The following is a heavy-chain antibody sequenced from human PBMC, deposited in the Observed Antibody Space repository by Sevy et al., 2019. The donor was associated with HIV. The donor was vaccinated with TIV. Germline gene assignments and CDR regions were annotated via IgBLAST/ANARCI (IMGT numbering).Heavy chain of an antibody. Sequence: GGSLRLSCTASGFAFGDYGLSWFRQAPGKGLEWLGFIRSKAYGGTTEYAASVKGRFTISRDDSKSIAYLQMNSLKIADTAVYYCTKDGATSHHYYYYMDVWGKGTTVTVSS. CDR1: GFAFGDYG. V-gene: IGHV3-49*03. J-gene: IGHJ6*03. CDR2: IRSKAYGGTT. CDR3: TKDGATSHHYYYYMDV.